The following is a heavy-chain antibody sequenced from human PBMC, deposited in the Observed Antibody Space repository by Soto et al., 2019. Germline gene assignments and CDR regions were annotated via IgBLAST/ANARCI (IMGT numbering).Heavy chain of an antibody. CDR3: ARDPPGIAASGYYYYGMDV. Sequence: SGFTFSSYGMHWVRQAPGKGLEWVAVIWYDGSNKYYADSVKGRFTISRDNSKNTLYLQMNSLRAEDTAVYYCARDPPGIAASGYYYYGMDVWGQGTTVTVSS. V-gene: IGHV3-33*01. CDR1: GFTFSSYG. J-gene: IGHJ6*02. D-gene: IGHD6-13*01. CDR2: IWYDGSNK.